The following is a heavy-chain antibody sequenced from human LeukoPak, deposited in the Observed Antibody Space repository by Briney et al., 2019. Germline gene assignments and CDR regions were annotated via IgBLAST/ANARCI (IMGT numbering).Heavy chain of an antibody. Sequence: ETLSLTCTVSGGSISSYYWSWIRQPPGKGLEWVSAISGSGGSTYYADSVKGRFTISRDNSKNTLYLQMNSLRAEDTAIYYCARIHGSIRYFDYWGQGTLVTVSS. CDR3: ARIHGSIRYFDY. CDR1: GGSISSYY. J-gene: IGHJ4*02. V-gene: IGHV3-23*01. CDR2: ISGSGGST.